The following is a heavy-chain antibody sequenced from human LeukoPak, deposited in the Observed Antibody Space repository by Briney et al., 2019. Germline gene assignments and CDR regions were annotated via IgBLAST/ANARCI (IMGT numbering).Heavy chain of an antibody. V-gene: IGHV4-59*08. D-gene: IGHD6-6*01. Sequence: SETLSLTCTVSGGSISSYYWSWIRQPPGQGLEWIGYIYYSGSTNYNPSLKSRVTISVDTSKNQFSLKLSSVTAADTAVYYCARRYSSSSYFDYWGQGTLVTVSS. CDR3: ARRYSSSSYFDY. CDR1: GGSISSYY. J-gene: IGHJ4*02. CDR2: IYYSGST.